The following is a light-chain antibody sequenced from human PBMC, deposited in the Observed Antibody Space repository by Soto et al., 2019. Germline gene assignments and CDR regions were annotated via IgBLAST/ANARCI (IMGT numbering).Light chain of an antibody. Sequence: DIVMTQSPLSLPVTPGEPASISCRSSQSLLHSNGYNYLDWYLQKPGQSPQLLIYLGSNRASGVPDRSSGSGSGADFTLNISRVEAEDVGVYYCMQALQTPITFGQGTRLEIK. CDR2: LGS. V-gene: IGKV2-28*01. CDR3: MQALQTPIT. CDR1: QSLLHSNGYNY. J-gene: IGKJ5*01.